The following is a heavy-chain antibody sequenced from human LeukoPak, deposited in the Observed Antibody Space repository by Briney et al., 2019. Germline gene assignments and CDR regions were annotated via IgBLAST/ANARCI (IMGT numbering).Heavy chain of an antibody. CDR1: GGSISSSSYY. D-gene: IGHD2-8*01. V-gene: IGHV4-39*01. J-gene: IGHJ4*02. Sequence: SETLSLTCTVSGGSISSSSYYWGWIRQPPGKGLEWIGSIYYSGSTYYNPSLKSRVTISVDTSKNQSSLKLSSVTAADTAVYYCASLYCTNGVCHQVHVDYWGQGTLVTVSS. CDR2: IYYSGST. CDR3: ASLYCTNGVCHQVHVDY.